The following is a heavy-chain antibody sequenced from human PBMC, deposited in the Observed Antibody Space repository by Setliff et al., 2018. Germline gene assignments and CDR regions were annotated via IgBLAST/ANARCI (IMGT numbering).Heavy chain of an antibody. CDR2: IFQSGNT. CDR1: GSSIISDYY. CDR3: ATLLASYGSGMDV. Sequence: PSETQSLTCAVSGSSIISDYYWVWIRQPPGRGLEWIGSIFQSGNTYYNPSLKSRVTISVDTSKNQFSLKVNSVTAADTAVYYCATLLASYGSGMDVWGQGTTVTVSS. J-gene: IGHJ6*02. V-gene: IGHV4-38-2*01. D-gene: IGHD5-18*01.